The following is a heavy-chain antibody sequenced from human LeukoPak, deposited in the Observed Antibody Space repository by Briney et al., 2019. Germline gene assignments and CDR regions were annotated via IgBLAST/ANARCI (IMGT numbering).Heavy chain of an antibody. CDR1: GHSFTSHW. Sequence: GESLKISCKGSGHSFTSHWIGWVRQMPGKGLEWMGIIYPGDSDTRYSPSFQGQVTISADKSISTAYLQWSSLKASDTAMYYCASFNYCSSTSCYGGCFDYWGQGTLVTVSS. CDR2: IYPGDSDT. J-gene: IGHJ4*02. D-gene: IGHD2-2*01. CDR3: ASFNYCSSTSCYGGCFDY. V-gene: IGHV5-51*01.